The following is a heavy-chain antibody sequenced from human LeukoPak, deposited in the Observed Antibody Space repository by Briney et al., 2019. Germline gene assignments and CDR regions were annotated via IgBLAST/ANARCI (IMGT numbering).Heavy chain of an antibody. J-gene: IGHJ4*02. CDR2: IYQSGSGSS. CDR3: ASTLRFLPYRRFDY. V-gene: IGHV4-39*01. Sequence: SETLSLTCSVSGGSIISSNYYWGWVRQPPGKGLEWIGSIYQSGSGSSYYNPSLKSRVTIFGDTSKNQFFLRLSSVTAADTAVYYCASTLRFLPYRRFDYWGQGTLVTVPS. CDR1: GGSIISSNYY. D-gene: IGHD3-3*01.